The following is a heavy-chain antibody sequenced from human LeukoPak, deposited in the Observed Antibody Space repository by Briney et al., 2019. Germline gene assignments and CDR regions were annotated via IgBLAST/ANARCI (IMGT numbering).Heavy chain of an antibody. Sequence: SGGSLRLSCAASGFTFSSYSMNWVRQAPGKGLEWVSSISSSSSYIYYADSVKGRFTISRDNAKNSLYLQMNSLRAEDTAVYYCARDKEEGQQWLSDYWGQGTLVTVSS. CDR1: GFTFSSYS. CDR3: ARDKEEGQQWLSDY. D-gene: IGHD6-19*01. V-gene: IGHV3-21*01. CDR2: ISSSSSYI. J-gene: IGHJ4*02.